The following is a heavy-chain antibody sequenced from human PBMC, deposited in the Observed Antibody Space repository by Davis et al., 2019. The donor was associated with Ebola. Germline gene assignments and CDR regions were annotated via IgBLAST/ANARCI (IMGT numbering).Heavy chain of an antibody. CDR1: GGSISSSSYY. CDR3: ARQRNSGSYYSYYYYYGMDV. V-gene: IGHV4-39*01. Sequence: PSETLSLTCTVSGGSISSSSYYWGWIRQPPGKGLEWIGSIYYSGSTYYNPSLKSRVTISVDTSKNQFSLKLSSVTAADTAVYYCARQRNSGSYYSYYYYYGMDVWGQGTTVTVSS. CDR2: IYYSGST. J-gene: IGHJ6*02. D-gene: IGHD1-26*01.